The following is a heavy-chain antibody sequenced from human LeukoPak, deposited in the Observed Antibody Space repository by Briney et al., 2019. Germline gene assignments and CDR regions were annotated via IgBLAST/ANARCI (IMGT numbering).Heavy chain of an antibody. CDR2: INSDGGST. V-gene: IGHV3-74*01. J-gene: IGHJ4*02. Sequence: GGSLRLSCAASGFTFSSYWRHWVRQAPGKGLVWVSRINSDGGSTSYADSVKGRFTISRDNAKNTLYLQMSSLRAEDTAVYYCARDLELVFYDSTAYEYWGQGTLVTVSS. CDR1: GFTFSSYW. CDR3: ARDLELVFYDSTAYEY. D-gene: IGHD3-22*01.